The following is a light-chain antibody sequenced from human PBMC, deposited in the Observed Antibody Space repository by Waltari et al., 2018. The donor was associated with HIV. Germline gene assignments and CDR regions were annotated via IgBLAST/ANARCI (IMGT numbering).Light chain of an antibody. CDR1: NVEEKS. Sequence: SYLLTQPPSVSVAPGKTASITCGGDNVEEKSVHWYQQKSGQAPVLVIYADDDRPSGIPERFSGSNAGSTATLTSTRVEAGDEADYYCQVWDSGTGVFGTGTTVTVL. V-gene: IGLV3-21*01. CDR3: QVWDSGTGV. CDR2: ADD. J-gene: IGLJ1*01.